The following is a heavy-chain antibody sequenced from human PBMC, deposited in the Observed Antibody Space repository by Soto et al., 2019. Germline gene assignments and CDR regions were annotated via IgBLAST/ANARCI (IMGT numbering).Heavy chain of an antibody. J-gene: IGHJ4*02. V-gene: IGHV4-59*01. CDR2: FYNGETT. D-gene: IGHD2-21*02. Sequence: QVQLQESGPGLVKPSETLSLTCTVAGASISDYFWTWIRQPPGKGLEGIGYFYNGETTNKKSSVNSRFTVSVDTSKSQFSLKVTSVTTADTAVYYCARGTYCGSDCYWTLDYWGQGKMVTVSS. CDR1: GASISDYF. CDR3: ARGTYCGSDCYWTLDY.